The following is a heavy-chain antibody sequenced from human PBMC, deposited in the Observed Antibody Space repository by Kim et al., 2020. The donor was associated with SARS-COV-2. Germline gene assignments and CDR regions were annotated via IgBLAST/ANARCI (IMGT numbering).Heavy chain of an antibody. V-gene: IGHV3-30*04. CDR1: GFTFSSYA. CDR2: ISYDGSNK. J-gene: IGHJ6*02. D-gene: IGHD6-19*01. CDR3: ARDSHSSGWKQETYYYYGMDV. Sequence: GGSLRLSCAASGFTFSSYAMHWVRQAPGKGLEWVAVISYDGSNKYYADSVKGRFTISRDNSKNTLYLQMNSLRAEDTAVYYCARDSHSSGWKQETYYYYGMDVWGQGTTVTVSS.